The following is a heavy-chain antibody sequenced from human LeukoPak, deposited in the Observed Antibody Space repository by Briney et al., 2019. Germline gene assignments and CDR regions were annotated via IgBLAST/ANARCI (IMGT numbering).Heavy chain of an antibody. J-gene: IGHJ4*02. D-gene: IGHD3-3*01. CDR2: ISNSGAGT. V-gene: IGHV3-23*01. CDR3: AKGGRVVISPFDY. CDR1: GFTFSNYA. Sequence: GGSLRLSCAASGFTFSNYAMSWVRQAPGKGLECVSLISNSGAGTYYADSVKGRFTISRDNSKNTLYLQMNSLRAEDTAVYYCAKGGRVVISPFDYWGQGTLVTVSS.